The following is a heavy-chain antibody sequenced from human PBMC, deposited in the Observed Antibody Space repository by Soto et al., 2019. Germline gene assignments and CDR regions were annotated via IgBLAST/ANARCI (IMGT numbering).Heavy chain of an antibody. CDR2: IYHSGST. CDR1: GGSISSGGYS. Sequence: SETLSLTCAVSGGSISSGGYSWNWIRQPLGKGLEWIGYIYHSGSTYYNPSLKSRVTISVDKSKNQFSLKLTSVTAADTAVYYCARDQLEGNWFDPWGQGTLVTVSS. V-gene: IGHV4-30-2*01. D-gene: IGHD1-1*01. J-gene: IGHJ5*02. CDR3: ARDQLEGNWFDP.